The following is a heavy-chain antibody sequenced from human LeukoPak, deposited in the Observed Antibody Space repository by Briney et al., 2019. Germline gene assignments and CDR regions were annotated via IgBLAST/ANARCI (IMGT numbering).Heavy chain of an antibody. V-gene: IGHV1-2*06. CDR3: ARTDAPVPHGGLYYYDSSGYYSR. J-gene: IGHJ4*02. Sequence: ASVKVSCKASGYTFTGYYMHWVRQAPGQGLEWMGRINPNSGGTNYAQKFQGRVTMTRDTSISTAYMELSRLRSDDTAAYYCARTDAPVPHGGLYYYDSSGYYSRWGQGTLVTVSS. D-gene: IGHD3-22*01. CDR2: INPNSGGT. CDR1: GYTFTGYY.